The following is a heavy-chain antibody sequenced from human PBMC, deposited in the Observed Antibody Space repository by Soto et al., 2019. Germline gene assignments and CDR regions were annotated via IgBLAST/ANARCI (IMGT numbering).Heavy chain of an antibody. D-gene: IGHD3-16*02. J-gene: IGHJ4*02. CDR3: ARADDYLWGNYRHFDY. CDR1: GYTFTSYY. V-gene: IGHV1-46*01. CDR2: INPSGGTT. Sequence: QVQLVPSWAEVKKPGASVKVSCKASGYTFTSYYMHWVRQAPGQGLEWMGIINPSGGTTGYAQNFQGRVTMTRDTPASTVYMELSSLRSEDTAVYYCARADDYLWGNYRHFDYWGQGTLVTVSS.